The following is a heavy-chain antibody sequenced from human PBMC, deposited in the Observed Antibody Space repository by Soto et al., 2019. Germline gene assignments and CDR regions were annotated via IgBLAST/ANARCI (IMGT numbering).Heavy chain of an antibody. D-gene: IGHD3-22*01. CDR2: IYYSGST. CDR1: GGSMNTYY. V-gene: IGHV4-59*08. CDR3: ARLGGYYQAFDQ. J-gene: IGHJ4*02. Sequence: QVQLQESGPGLVKPSETLSLTCTVSGGSMNTYYWGWFRQPPGKGLELVGYIYYSGSTTYSPSLKSRVTISLDTSKNQFSLILNSVTAADTAVYYCARLGGYYQAFDQWGQGSLVTVSS.